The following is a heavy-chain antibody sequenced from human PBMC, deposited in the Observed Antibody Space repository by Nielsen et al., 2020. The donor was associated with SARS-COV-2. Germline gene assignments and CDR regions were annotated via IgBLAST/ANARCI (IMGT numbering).Heavy chain of an antibody. V-gene: IGHV1-8*01. CDR3: ARSRALTIFGVDYYYYYGMDV. J-gene: IGHJ6*02. CDR1: GYTFTSYD. D-gene: IGHD3-3*01. Sequence: ASVKVSCKASGYTFTSYDINWVRQATGQGLEWMGWMNPNSGNTGYAQKFQGRVTMTRNTSISTAYMELSSLRSEDTAVYYCARSRALTIFGVDYYYYYGMDVWGQGTTVTVSS. CDR2: MNPNSGNT.